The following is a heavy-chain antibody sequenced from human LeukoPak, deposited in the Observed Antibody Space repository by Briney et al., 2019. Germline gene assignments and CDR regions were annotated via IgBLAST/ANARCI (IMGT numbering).Heavy chain of an antibody. CDR2: ISGSGATT. D-gene: IGHD3-10*01. CDR3: ARDMYYGSGTPMQYGMDV. J-gene: IGHJ6*02. Sequence: GGSLRLSCAASGFTFSDYYMSWVRQAPGKGLEWVSYISGSGATTYYVDSVKGRFTLSRDNAKNSLYLQMNSLRGEDSAVHYCARDMYYGSGTPMQYGMDVWGQGTTVTVSS. V-gene: IGHV3-11*01. CDR1: GFTFSDYY.